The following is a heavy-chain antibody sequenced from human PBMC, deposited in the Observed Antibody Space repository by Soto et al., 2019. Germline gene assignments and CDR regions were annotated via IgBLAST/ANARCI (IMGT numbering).Heavy chain of an antibody. CDR1: GYSFTSYW. CDR2: IYPGDSDT. Sequence: GESLKISCKGSGYSFTSYWIGWVRQMPGKGLEWMGIIYPGDSDTRYSPSFQGQVTISADKSISTAYLQWSSLKASDTAMYYCATQEPGPRYYYYYYMDVWGKGTTVTVSS. CDR3: ATQEPGPRYYYYYYMDV. V-gene: IGHV5-51*01. J-gene: IGHJ6*03. D-gene: IGHD1-1*01.